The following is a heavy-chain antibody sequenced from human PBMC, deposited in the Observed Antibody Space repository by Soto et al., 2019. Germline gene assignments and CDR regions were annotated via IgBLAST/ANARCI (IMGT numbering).Heavy chain of an antibody. CDR2: INHSGST. J-gene: IGHJ6*02. Sequence: TSETLSLTCAVYGGSFSCYYWSWIRQPPGKGLEWIGEINHSGSTNYNPSLKSRVTISVDTSKNQFSLKLSSVTAADTAVYYCARGELLLWFGELLDYYGMDVWGQGTTVTVSS. CDR3: ARGELLLWFGELLDYYGMDV. D-gene: IGHD3-10*01. CDR1: GGSFSCYY. V-gene: IGHV4-34*01.